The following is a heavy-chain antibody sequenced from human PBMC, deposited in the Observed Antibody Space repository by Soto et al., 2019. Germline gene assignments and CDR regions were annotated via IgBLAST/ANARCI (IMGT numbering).Heavy chain of an antibody. D-gene: IGHD3-10*01. Sequence: QVQLVESGGGLVKPGGSLRLSCAASGFTFSDYYMSWIRQAPGKGLEWVSYISSSSSYTNYADSVKGRFTISRDNAKNSLYLQMNSLRAEDTAVYYCARRPMVRGVISGNFDYWGQGTLVTVSS. V-gene: IGHV3-11*06. CDR2: ISSSSSYT. J-gene: IGHJ4*02. CDR1: GFTFSDYY. CDR3: ARRPMVRGVISGNFDY.